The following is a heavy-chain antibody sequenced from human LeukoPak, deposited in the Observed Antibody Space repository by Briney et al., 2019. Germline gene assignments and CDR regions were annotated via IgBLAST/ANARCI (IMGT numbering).Heavy chain of an antibody. Sequence: PGGSLRLSCAASGFIFSSCVMSWVRQAPGKGLEWVSSISGSGGSTYFADSVKGRFTISRDNAKNTLYLQMNSLRAEDTALYYCARLYSSGWYSPLDYWGQGTLVTVSS. V-gene: IGHV3-23*01. D-gene: IGHD6-19*01. CDR2: ISGSGGST. CDR1: GFIFSSCV. J-gene: IGHJ4*02. CDR3: ARLYSSGWYSPLDY.